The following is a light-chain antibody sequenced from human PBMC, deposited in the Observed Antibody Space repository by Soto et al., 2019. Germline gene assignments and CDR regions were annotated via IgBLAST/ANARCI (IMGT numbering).Light chain of an antibody. J-gene: IGLJ3*02. V-gene: IGLV1-40*01. CDR1: SSNIGAGYD. CDR3: QSYDSSLSNLV. CDR2: ANS. Sequence: QSVLTQPPSVSGAPGQRVTISCTGSSSNIGAGYDVHWYQQLPGTAPKLLIYANSQGPSGVPDRFSGSKSGTSASLAITGLQAEDEADYYCQSYDSSLSNLVFGGGTKVTVL.